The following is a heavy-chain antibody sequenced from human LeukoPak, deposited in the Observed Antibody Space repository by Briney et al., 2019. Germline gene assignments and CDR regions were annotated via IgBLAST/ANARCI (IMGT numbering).Heavy chain of an antibody. D-gene: IGHD4/OR15-4a*01. V-gene: IGHV4-39*01. CDR3: ARHRSRAVDY. CDR1: GGSISSSSYY. Sequence: PSETLSLTCTVSGGSISSSSYYWGWIRQPPGKGLEWIGSIYYSGSTYYNPSLKSRVTISVDTSKNQFSLKLSSVTAADTAVYYCARHRSRAVDYWGQGTLVTVSS. J-gene: IGHJ4*02. CDR2: IYYSGST.